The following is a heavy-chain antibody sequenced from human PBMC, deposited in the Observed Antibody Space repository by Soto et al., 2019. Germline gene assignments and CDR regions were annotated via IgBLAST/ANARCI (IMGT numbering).Heavy chain of an antibody. J-gene: IGHJ4*02. D-gene: IGHD6-19*01. V-gene: IGHV3-64D*08. CDR1: GFTFSSYS. CDR3: VKDRMAGTRNY. Sequence: PGGSLRLSCAASGFTFSSYSMTWVRLAPERGLGLEWVSAISSNGGSTYYADSVKGRFTISRDNSKNTLYLQMSSLRAEDTAVYYCVKDRMAGTRNYWGQGTLVTVSS. CDR2: ISSNGGST.